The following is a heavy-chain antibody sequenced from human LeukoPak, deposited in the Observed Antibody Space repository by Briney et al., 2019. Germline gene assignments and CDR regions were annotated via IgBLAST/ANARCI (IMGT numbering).Heavy chain of an antibody. J-gene: IGHJ4*02. CDR1: GGSISSYY. CDR2: IYYSGST. V-gene: IGHV4-39*01. D-gene: IGHD3-16*01. CDR3: ARQDVITFGGATADFDY. Sequence: SETLSLTCTVSGGSISSYYWGWIRQPPGKGLEWIGSIYYSGSTYYNPSLKSRVTISVDTSKNQFSLKLSSVTAADTAVYYCARQDVITFGGATADFDYWGQGTLVTVSS.